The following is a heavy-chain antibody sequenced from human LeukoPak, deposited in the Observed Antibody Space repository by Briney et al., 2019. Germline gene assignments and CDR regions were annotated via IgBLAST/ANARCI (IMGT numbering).Heavy chain of an antibody. CDR1: GGTFSSYA. Sequence: SVKVSCKASGGTFSSYAINWVRQAPGQGLEWMGGIIPIFVTANYAQKFQGRVTITTDESTSTAYMELSSLRSEDTAVYYCARLFARGGEISGSYFYYWGQGTLVTVSS. CDR2: IIPIFVTA. V-gene: IGHV1-69*05. J-gene: IGHJ4*02. CDR3: ARLFARGGEISGSYFYY. D-gene: IGHD1-26*01.